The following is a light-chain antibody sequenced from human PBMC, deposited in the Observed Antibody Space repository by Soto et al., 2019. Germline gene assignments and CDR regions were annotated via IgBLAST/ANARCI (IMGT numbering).Light chain of an antibody. CDR2: WSC. CDR1: QTVFHTSYNKDF. V-gene: IGKV4-1*01. CDR3: QQYYSRGT. J-gene: IGKJ2*02. Sequence: DIVMTQSPDSLRVSLGESSTINCKSSQTVFHTSYNKDFLACYQQKAGQLTKLFFYWSCTRKSEVPAQLSCGGSGADFSLTISSLQPEDVAVYYCQQYYSRGTFGQGTKVDIK.